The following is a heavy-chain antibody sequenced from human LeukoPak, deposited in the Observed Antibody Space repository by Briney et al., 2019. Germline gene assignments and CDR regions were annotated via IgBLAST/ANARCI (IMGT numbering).Heavy chain of an antibody. J-gene: IGHJ5*02. Sequence: SETLSLACAVYGGSFSGYYWSWIGQPPGKGLEWIGEINHSGSTNYNPSLKSRVTISVDTSKNQFSLKLSSVTAADTAVYYCARGRDVTAISPFDPWGQGTLVTVSS. V-gene: IGHV4-34*01. D-gene: IGHD2-21*02. CDR3: ARGRDVTAISPFDP. CDR1: GGSFSGYY. CDR2: INHSGST.